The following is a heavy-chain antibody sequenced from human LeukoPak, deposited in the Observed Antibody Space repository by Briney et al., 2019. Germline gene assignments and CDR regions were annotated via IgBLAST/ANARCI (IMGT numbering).Heavy chain of an antibody. V-gene: IGHV3-30*03. CDR2: ISYDGSSK. D-gene: IGHD6-13*01. J-gene: IGHJ6*02. CDR1: GFTFSTYS. Sequence: GGSLRLSCAASGFTFSTYSLNWVRQAPGKGLEWVAVISYDGSSKSYADSVNGRFTISRDSSGNTLYLQMNSLRAEDTAVYYCARRTAASGRVYYAMDVWGQGTTVTVSS. CDR3: ARRTAASGRVYYAMDV.